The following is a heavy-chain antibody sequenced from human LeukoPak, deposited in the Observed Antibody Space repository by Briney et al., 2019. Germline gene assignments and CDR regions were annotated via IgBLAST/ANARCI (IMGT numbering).Heavy chain of an antibody. CDR2: ISSSSSYI. Sequence: GGSLRLSCAASGFAFSSYSMNWVRQAPGKGLEWVSSISSSSSYIYYADSVKGRFTISRDNAKNSLYLQMNSLRAEDTAVYYCARDLSSSWIVDYWGQGTLVTVSS. J-gene: IGHJ4*02. D-gene: IGHD6-13*01. CDR1: GFAFSSYS. V-gene: IGHV3-21*01. CDR3: ARDLSSSWIVDY.